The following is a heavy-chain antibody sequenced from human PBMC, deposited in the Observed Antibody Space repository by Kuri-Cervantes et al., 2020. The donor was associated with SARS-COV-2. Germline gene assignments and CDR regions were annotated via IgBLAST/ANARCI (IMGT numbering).Heavy chain of an antibody. CDR1: GGSFSGYY. Sequence: SQTLSLTCAVYGGSFSGYYWSWIRQPPGKGLEWIGEINHSGSTNYNPSLKSRVTMSVDTSQNQFFLRLSSVTAADTAVYYCARPMNLVTAYEAFNIWGQGTMVTVSS. J-gene: IGHJ3*02. CDR2: INHSGST. V-gene: IGHV4-34*01. D-gene: IGHD2-21*02. CDR3: ARPMNLVTAYEAFNI.